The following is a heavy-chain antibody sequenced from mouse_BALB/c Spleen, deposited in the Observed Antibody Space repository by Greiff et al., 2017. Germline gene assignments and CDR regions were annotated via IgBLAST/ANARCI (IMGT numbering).Heavy chain of an antibody. CDR2: FYPGGGSV. CDR3: ARHEEAYAMDY. Sequence: VQLQQSGAELVKPGPSVNLSCKASGYTFTEYIVNWVRQRSGKGLEWIGWFYPGGGSVKYNEKFKDKGTLTADKSSSTVYMEISRLTTEDSAVYFCARHEEAYAMDYWGQGTSVTVSS. J-gene: IGHJ4*01. V-gene: IGHV1-62-2*01. CDR1: GYTFTEYI.